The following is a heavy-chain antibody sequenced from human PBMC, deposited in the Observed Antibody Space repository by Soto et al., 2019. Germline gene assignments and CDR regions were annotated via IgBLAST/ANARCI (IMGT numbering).Heavy chain of an antibody. CDR1: GYSFTSYW. D-gene: IGHD3-3*01. CDR2: IYPGDSDT. J-gene: IGHJ6*02. CDR3: ARLERYADFWSGSLDYYYYYGMDV. V-gene: IGHV5-51*01. Sequence: GESLKISCKGSGYSFTSYWIGWVRQMPGKGLEWMGIIYPGDSDTRYSPSFQGQVTISADKSISTAYLQWSSLKASDTAMYYCARLERYADFWSGSLDYYYYYGMDVWGQGTTVTASS.